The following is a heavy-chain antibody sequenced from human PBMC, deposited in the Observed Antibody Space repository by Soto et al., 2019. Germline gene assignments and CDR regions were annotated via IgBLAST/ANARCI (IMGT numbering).Heavy chain of an antibody. J-gene: IGHJ4*02. Sequence: QLQPQESGPGLVKPSETLSLTCTVSGGSISSSSYYWGWIRQPPGKGLEWIGSIYYSGSTYYNPSLKSRVTISVDTSKNQFSLKLSSVTAADTAVYYCARHAGGDSSGYLFDYWGQGTLVTVSS. D-gene: IGHD3-22*01. CDR1: GGSISSSSYY. CDR2: IYYSGST. CDR3: ARHAGGDSSGYLFDY. V-gene: IGHV4-39*01.